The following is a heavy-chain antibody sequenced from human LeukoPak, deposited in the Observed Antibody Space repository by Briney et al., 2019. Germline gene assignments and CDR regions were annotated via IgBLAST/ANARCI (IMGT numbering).Heavy chain of an antibody. V-gene: IGHV1-69*06. Sequence: SVKVSCKASGGTFSSYAISWVRQAPGQGLEWMGGIIPIFGTANYAQKFQGRVTITADKSTSTAYMELSSLRSEDTAVYYCARYTAMVKVGFDYWGQGTLVTVSS. D-gene: IGHD5-18*01. CDR3: ARYTAMVKVGFDY. J-gene: IGHJ4*02. CDR2: IIPIFGTA. CDR1: GGTFSSYA.